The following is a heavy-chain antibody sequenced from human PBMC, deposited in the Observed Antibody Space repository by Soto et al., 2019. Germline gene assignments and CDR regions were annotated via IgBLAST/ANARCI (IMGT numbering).Heavy chain of an antibody. CDR1: GLTFSNYA. CDR2: ISGSGDST. D-gene: IGHD6-19*01. Sequence: EVQLLESGGNLVQAGGSLRLSCAASGLTFSNYAMSWVRQAPGKGLEWVSVISGSGDSTYYADSVKGRFTISRDNSKNTLYLQMNSLRAEDTAVHYCAKRTSGWYFDYWGQGTLVTVSS. V-gene: IGHV3-23*01. CDR3: AKRTSGWYFDY. J-gene: IGHJ4*02.